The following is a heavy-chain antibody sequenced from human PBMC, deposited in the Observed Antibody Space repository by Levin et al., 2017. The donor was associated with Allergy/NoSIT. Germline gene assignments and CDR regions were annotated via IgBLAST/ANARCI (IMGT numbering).Heavy chain of an antibody. CDR3: ARHRFYRSIAAREGYWFDP. D-gene: IGHD6-6*01. CDR1: GGSISSSSYY. Sequence: GSLRLSCTVSGGSISSSSYYWGWIRQPPGKGLEWIGSIYYSGSTYYNPSLKSRVTISVDTSKNQFSLKLSSVTAADTAVYYCARHRFYRSIAAREGYWFDPWGQGTLVTVSS. V-gene: IGHV4-39*01. J-gene: IGHJ5*02. CDR2: IYYSGST.